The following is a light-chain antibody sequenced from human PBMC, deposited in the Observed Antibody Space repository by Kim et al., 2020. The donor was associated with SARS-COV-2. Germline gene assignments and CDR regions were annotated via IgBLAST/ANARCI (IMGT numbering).Light chain of an antibody. V-gene: IGKV3-20*01. CDR3: QQYSTSPT. J-gene: IGKJ1*01. CDR1: QSLSSSF. CDR2: GAS. Sequence: EIVLTQSPGTLSLSPGERATLSCRASQSLSSSFLAWYQQRPGQAPRLLIYGASSRATGVPDRFSGSGSGTDFTLTISRLEPEDFAVYYCQQYSTSPTFGQGTKVDIK.